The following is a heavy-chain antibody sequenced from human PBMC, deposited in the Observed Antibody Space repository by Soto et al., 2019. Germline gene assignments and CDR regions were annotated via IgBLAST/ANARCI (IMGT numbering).Heavy chain of an antibody. CDR2: IYWDDDK. CDR3: AHRYGDNGY. V-gene: IGHV2-5*02. CDR1: GFSLSTSGVG. J-gene: IGHJ4*02. Sequence: QITLKESGPTLVKPTQTLTLTCTFSGFSLSTSGVGVGWIRQPPGKALEWLALIYWDDDKRYSPSLKSRLTNXKDTSKNQVVLTMTNIDPVDTATYYCAHRYGDNGYWGQGTLVTVSS. D-gene: IGHD4-17*01.